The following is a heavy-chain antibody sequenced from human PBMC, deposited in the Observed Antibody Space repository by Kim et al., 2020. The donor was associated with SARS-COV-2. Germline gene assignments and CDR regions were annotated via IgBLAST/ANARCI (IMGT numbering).Heavy chain of an antibody. V-gene: IGHV3-53*01. CDR2: IYSGGST. Sequence: GGSLRLSCAASGFTVSSNYMSWVRQAPGKGLEWVSVIYSGGSTYYADSVKGRFTISRDNSKNTLYLQMNSLRAEDTAVYYCARDRRAALRGVIIRGPGYYGMDVWGQGTTVTVSS. D-gene: IGHD3-10*01. CDR3: ARDRRAALRGVIIRGPGYYGMDV. J-gene: IGHJ6*02. CDR1: GFTVSSNY.